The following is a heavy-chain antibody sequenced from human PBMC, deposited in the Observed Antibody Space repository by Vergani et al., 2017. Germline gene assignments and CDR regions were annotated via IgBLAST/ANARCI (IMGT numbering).Heavy chain of an antibody. Sequence: EVQLVETGGGLIQPGGSLRLSCAASGFTVSSNYMSWVRQAPGKGLGWVSVIYSGGSTYYADPVTGRFTISTDNSKNTLYLQMNSLRAEDTAVYYCARGVGAVAIDYWGQGTLVTVSS. D-gene: IGHD6-19*01. J-gene: IGHJ4*02. CDR3: ARGVGAVAIDY. CDR1: GFTVSSNY. CDR2: IYSGGST. V-gene: IGHV3-53*02.